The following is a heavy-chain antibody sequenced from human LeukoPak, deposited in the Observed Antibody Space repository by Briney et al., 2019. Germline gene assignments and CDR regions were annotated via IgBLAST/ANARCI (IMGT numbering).Heavy chain of an antibody. Sequence: SETLSLTCTVSGGSISSYYWSWIRQPPGKGLEWIGYFYYSGSTNYNPSLKSRVTISVDTSKNQFSLNLSSVTAADTAVYYCWRPCSGGSCRYWYFDLWGRGTLVTVSS. J-gene: IGHJ2*01. CDR1: GGSISSYY. V-gene: IGHV4-59*08. CDR2: FYYSGST. CDR3: WRPCSGGSCRYWYFDL. D-gene: IGHD2-15*01.